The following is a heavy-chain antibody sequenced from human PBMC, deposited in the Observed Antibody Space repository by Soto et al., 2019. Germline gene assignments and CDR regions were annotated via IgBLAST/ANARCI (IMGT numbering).Heavy chain of an antibody. CDR2: IYWDDDK. CDR3: AHRVLRAVFGLVTTTAIYFDF. D-gene: IGHD3-3*01. J-gene: IGHJ4*02. Sequence: QITLNESGPPVVKPTETLTLTCTFSGFSLTTSGVGVGWVRQSPGKAPEWLAFIYWDDDKRYSTSLKSRLTITKDTSKHQVVLTMANVDPADTATYYCAHRVLRAVFGLVTTTAIYFDFWGQGTPVVVSS. V-gene: IGHV2-5*02. CDR1: GFSLTTSGVG.